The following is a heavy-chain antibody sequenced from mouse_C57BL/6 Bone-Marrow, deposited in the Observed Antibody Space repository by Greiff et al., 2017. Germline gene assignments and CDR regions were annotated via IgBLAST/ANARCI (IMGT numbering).Heavy chain of an antibody. CDR3: TGPGWLLRRAY. V-gene: IGHV6-3*01. CDR2: IRLKSDNYAT. CDR1: GFTFSNYW. J-gene: IGHJ3*01. Sequence: EVKLVESGGGLVQPGGSMKLSCVASGFTFSNYWMNWVRQSPEKGLEWVAQIRLKSDNYATHYAESVKGRFTISRDDSKSSVYLQMNNLRAEDTGSYYCTGPGWLLRRAYWGQGTLVTVSA. D-gene: IGHD2-3*01.